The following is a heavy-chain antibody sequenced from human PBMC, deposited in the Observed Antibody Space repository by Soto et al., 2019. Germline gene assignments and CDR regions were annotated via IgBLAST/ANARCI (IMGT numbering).Heavy chain of an antibody. D-gene: IGHD2-21*02. CDR3: ARQGDPGGYYYYGMDV. J-gene: IGHJ6*02. V-gene: IGHV1-69*12. Sequence: QVQLVQSGAEVKKPGSSVKVSCKASGGTFSSYAISWVRQAPGQGLEWMGGIIPIFGTANYAQKSQGRVTITADEXTXXAYMELSSLRSEDTAVYYCARQGDPGGYYYYGMDVWGQGTTVTVSS. CDR2: IIPIFGTA. CDR1: GGTFSSYA.